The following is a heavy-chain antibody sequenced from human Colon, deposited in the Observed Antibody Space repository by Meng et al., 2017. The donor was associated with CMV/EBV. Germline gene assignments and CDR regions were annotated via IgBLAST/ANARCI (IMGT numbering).Heavy chain of an antibody. J-gene: IGHJ4*02. V-gene: IGHV3-23*01. CDR3: AKERDFFGDMATNAFDY. Sequence: FTFHSYAMNWVRQAPGKGLEWVSSISGSGGSTYDADSVKGRFTISRDNSKNTLYLQMNSLSADDTAVYYCAKERDFFGDMATNAFDYWGQGTLVTVSS. CDR1: FTFHSYA. CDR2: ISGSGGST. D-gene: IGHD5-24*01.